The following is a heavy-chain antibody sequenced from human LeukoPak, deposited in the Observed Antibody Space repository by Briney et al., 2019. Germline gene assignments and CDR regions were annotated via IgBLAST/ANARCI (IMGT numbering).Heavy chain of an antibody. CDR1: GGTFSSYA. V-gene: IGHV1-69*13. J-gene: IGHJ4*01. Sequence: ASVKVSRKASGGTFSSYAISWVRQAPGQGLEWMGGIIPIFGTANYAQKFQGRVTITADESTSTAYMELSSLRSEDTAVYYCARDVGATLGGFDYWGQGTLVTVSS. CDR3: ARDVGATLGGFDY. CDR2: IIPIFGTA. D-gene: IGHD1-26*01.